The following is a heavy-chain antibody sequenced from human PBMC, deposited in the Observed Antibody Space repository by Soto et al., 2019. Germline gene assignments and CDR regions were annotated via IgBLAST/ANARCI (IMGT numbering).Heavy chain of an antibody. Sequence: PGGSLRLSCAASGFTFSEYVMSWVRRAPGKGLEWVSAISGSGGSTYYADSVKGRFTISRDNSKNTLYLQMNSLRAEDTAVYYCAKDLSGPYDSSGYSYPWGQGTLVTVSS. CDR1: GFTFSEYV. CDR2: ISGSGGST. J-gene: IGHJ5*02. D-gene: IGHD3-22*01. CDR3: AKDLSGPYDSSGYSYP. V-gene: IGHV3-23*01.